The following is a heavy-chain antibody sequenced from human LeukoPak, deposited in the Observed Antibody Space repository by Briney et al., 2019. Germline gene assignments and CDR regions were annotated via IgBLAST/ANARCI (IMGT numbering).Heavy chain of an antibody. CDR1: GYTFTSYY. Sequence: ASVKVSCKASGYTFTSYYMHWVRQAPGQGLEWMGIINPSGGSTSYAQKFQGRVTMTRDTSTSTVYMELSSLRSEDTAVYYCARDREDTAMASNWFDPWGQGTLVTVSS. CDR3: ARDREDTAMASNWFDP. D-gene: IGHD5-18*01. CDR2: INPSGGST. V-gene: IGHV1-46*01. J-gene: IGHJ5*02.